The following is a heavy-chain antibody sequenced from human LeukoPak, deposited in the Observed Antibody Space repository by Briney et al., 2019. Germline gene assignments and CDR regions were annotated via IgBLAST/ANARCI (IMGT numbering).Heavy chain of an antibody. CDR2: IHYNGDST. CDR1: GFTLSNYA. Sequence: GGSLRLSCAASGFTLSNYAMSWVRQAPRKGLEWVSSIHYNGDSTYYADSVKGRFTISRDNSKNTLYLQMNSLRVEDTAVYYCAKVIREVDMSHDYWGQGALVTVSS. J-gene: IGHJ4*02. D-gene: IGHD5-24*01. CDR3: AKVIREVDMSHDY. V-gene: IGHV3-23*01.